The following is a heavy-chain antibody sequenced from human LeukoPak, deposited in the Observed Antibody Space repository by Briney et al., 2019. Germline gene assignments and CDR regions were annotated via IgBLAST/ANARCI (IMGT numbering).Heavy chain of an antibody. CDR3: ARDQTQTGPTTVDH. V-gene: IGHV3-74*01. J-gene: IGHJ4*02. Sequence: GGSLRLSCVASGFSFSSYWMHWVRQDPGKGLMWVARISSDGSDTKYGDSVKGRFTISRDNAKNTLYLQMNILRAEDTAVYYCARDQTQTGPTTVDHWGQGTQVTVSS. CDR1: GFSFSSYW. CDR2: ISSDGSDT. D-gene: IGHD1-14*01.